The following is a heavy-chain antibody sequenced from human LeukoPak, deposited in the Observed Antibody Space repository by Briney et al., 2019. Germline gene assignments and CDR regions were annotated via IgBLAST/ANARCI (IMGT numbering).Heavy chain of an antibody. CDR2: IICSGVNT. CDR3: AEDLDYYEGSCYYCGLDY. CDR1: GFTFSSYA. Sequence: GGSLTLSCAASGFTFSSYAMSWVRQAPGKGLEWVSAIICSGVNTYYADSVKGRLSISRDNSRNTLYLHRNSVRAQDTGVYYCAEDLDYYEGSCYYCGLDYWGQGTLVTVSS. D-gene: IGHD3-22*01. V-gene: IGHV3-23*01. J-gene: IGHJ4*02.